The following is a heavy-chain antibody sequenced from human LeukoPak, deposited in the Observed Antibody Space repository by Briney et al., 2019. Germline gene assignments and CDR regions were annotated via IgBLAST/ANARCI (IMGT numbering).Heavy chain of an antibody. CDR1: GDSMSSSNYY. CDR2: IYYSGST. J-gene: IGHJ4*02. D-gene: IGHD3-22*01. CDR3: ARDSRGYCDY. Sequence: SETLSLTCTVSGDSMSSSNYYWGWIRQPPGKGLEWIGSIYYSGSTYYNPSLKSRVTISVDRSKNQFSLKLSSVTAADTAVYYCARDSRGYCDYWGQGTLVTVSS. V-gene: IGHV4-39*07.